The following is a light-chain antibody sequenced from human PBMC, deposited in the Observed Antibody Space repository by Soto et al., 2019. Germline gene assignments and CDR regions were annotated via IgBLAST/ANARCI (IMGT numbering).Light chain of an antibody. J-gene: IGLJ1*01. CDR2: DVS. CDR1: SSDVGGFKY. V-gene: IGLV2-14*03. CDR3: SSYTSSSTRV. Sequence: QSALTQPASVSGSPGQSITISCTGTSSDVGGFKYVSWFQHHPGKAPKLMIYDVSYRPSGVSNRFSGSKSGNTASLTISGLQAEDEADYYCSSYTSSSTRVFGTGTKVTVL.